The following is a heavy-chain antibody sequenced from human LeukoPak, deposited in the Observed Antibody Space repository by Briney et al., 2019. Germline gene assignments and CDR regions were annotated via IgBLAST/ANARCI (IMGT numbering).Heavy chain of an antibody. D-gene: IGHD4-17*01. V-gene: IGHV3-21*01. CDR1: GSTFSSYS. J-gene: IGHJ4*02. Sequence: PGGSLRLSCAASGSTFSSYSMNWVRQAPGKGLEWVSSISSSSSYIYYADSVKGRFTISRDNAKNSLYLQMNSLRAEDTAVYYCARRTTALYYFDYWGQGTLVTVSS. CDR2: ISSSSSYI. CDR3: ARRTTALYYFDY.